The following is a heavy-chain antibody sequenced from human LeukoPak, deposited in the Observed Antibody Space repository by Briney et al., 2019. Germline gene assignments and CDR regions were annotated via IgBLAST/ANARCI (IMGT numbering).Heavy chain of an antibody. Sequence: PGGSLRLSCVASGFIVSSNYMSWVRQAPGKGLEWVSSITSSSSYIYYADSVKGRFTISRDNAKNSLYLQMNSLRAEDTAVYYCARGEMTTVNWGQGTLVTVSS. V-gene: IGHV3-21*01. J-gene: IGHJ4*02. CDR1: GFIVSSNY. CDR3: ARGEMTTVN. CDR2: ITSSSSYI. D-gene: IGHD4-11*01.